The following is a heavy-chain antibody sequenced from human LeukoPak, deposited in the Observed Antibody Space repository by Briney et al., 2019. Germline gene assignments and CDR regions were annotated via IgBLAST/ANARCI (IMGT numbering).Heavy chain of an antibody. CDR3: VRDSDYGSGSYYATFDY. Sequence: GGSLRLSCAASGFTFSNYWMTWVRQAPGKGLEWVSAISGSSSHIYYADSVKGRFTISRDNAKSSLYLQMNRLRAEDTAVFYCVRDSDYGSGSYYATFDYWGQGTLVTVSS. J-gene: IGHJ4*02. CDR1: GFTFSNYW. CDR2: ISGSSSHI. V-gene: IGHV3-21*01. D-gene: IGHD3-10*01.